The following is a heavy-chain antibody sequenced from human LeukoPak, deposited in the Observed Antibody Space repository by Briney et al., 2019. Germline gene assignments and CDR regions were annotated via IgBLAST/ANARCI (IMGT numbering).Heavy chain of an antibody. Sequence: PGGSLRLSCAASGFTFSSYGMRWVRQAPSKGLEWVAFIRYDGSNKYYADSVKGRFTISRDNSKNTLYLQMNSLRAEDTAVYYCAKDPSFRPGYFDYWGQGTLVTVSS. CDR1: GFTFSSYG. V-gene: IGHV3-30*02. CDR3: AKDPSFRPGYFDY. CDR2: IRYDGSNK. J-gene: IGHJ4*02.